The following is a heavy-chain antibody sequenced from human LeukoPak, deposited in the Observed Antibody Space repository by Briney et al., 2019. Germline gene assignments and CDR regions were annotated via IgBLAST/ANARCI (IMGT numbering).Heavy chain of an antibody. J-gene: IGHJ4*02. CDR3: ARHSSDWYYFDY. Sequence: PSETLSLTCTVSGGSISSSSYYWGWIRQPPGKGLEWIGSIYYSGSTYYNPSFKSRVTISEDTSKNQFSLKLSSVTAAETAVYYCARHSSDWYYFDYWGQGTLVTVSS. CDR1: GGSISSSSYY. V-gene: IGHV4-39*01. CDR2: IYYSGST. D-gene: IGHD6-19*01.